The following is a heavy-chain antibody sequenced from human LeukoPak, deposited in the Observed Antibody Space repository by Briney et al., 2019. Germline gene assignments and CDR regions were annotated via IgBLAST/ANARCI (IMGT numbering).Heavy chain of an antibody. D-gene: IGHD3-22*01. J-gene: IGHJ4*02. CDR2: INHSGST. Sequence: PSETLSLTCAVYGGSFSGYYWSWIRQPPGKGLEWIGEINHSGSTNYNPSLKSRVTISVDTSKNQFSLKLSSVTAADTAVYYCARGRYYYDSSGYKWGYFDYWGQGTLVTVSS. CDR1: GGSFSGYY. V-gene: IGHV4-34*01. CDR3: ARGRYYYDSSGYKWGYFDY.